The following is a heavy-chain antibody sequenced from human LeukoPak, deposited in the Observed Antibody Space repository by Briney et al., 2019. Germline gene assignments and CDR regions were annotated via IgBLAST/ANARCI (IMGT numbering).Heavy chain of an antibody. D-gene: IGHD6-13*01. V-gene: IGHV3-74*01. J-gene: IGHJ5*02. CDR1: GFTFSNNW. CDR2: IGGDGNYI. CDR3: APPPHIAATGTS. Sequence: GGSLRLSCAASGFTFSNNWMQWVRQAPGMGLVWVSRIGGDGNYISYADSVEGRFTISRDNAKNTLYLQMSSLRAEDTAVYYCAPPPHIAATGTSLGQGTLVTVPS.